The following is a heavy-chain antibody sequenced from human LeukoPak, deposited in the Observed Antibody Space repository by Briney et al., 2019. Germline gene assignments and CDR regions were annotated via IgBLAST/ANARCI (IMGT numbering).Heavy chain of an antibody. CDR1: GGSISSGGYY. Sequence: SETLSLTCTVSGGSISSGGYYWRWLRQHPGKGLEWIGYIYYSGSTYYNPSLKSRVTISVDTSKNQFSLELSSVTAADTAVYYCARQVTTVTPGAFDIWGQGTMVTVSS. D-gene: IGHD4-17*01. V-gene: IGHV4-31*03. J-gene: IGHJ3*02. CDR3: ARQVTTVTPGAFDI. CDR2: IYYSGST.